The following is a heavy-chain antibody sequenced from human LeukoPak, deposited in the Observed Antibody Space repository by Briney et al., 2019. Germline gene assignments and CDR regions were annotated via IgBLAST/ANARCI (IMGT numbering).Heavy chain of an antibody. J-gene: IGHJ4*02. D-gene: IGHD2-8*01. V-gene: IGHV6-1*01. CDR1: GDSVSSNSAA. CDR3: ARDRVYAFDY. Sequence: SQTLSLTCALSGDSVSSNSAAWTWLRQSPSRGLEWLGRTYYRSKWYNDYAVSVKSRITINPDTSKNQFSLQLNSATPEDTAVYYRARDRVYAFDYWGPGTLVTVSS. CDR2: TYYRSKWYN.